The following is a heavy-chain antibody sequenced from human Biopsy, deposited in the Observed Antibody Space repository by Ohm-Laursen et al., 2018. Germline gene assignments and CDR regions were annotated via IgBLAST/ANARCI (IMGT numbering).Heavy chain of an antibody. V-gene: IGHV4-59*08. D-gene: IGHD2-15*01. CDR3: ARRGSGGKSFDY. CDR1: GDSINSSY. J-gene: IGHJ4*02. CDR2: ISNSGNT. Sequence: TLSLTCTVSGDSINSSYWSWIRQAPGKGLEWIGFISNSGNTNYNPSLKSRVTISADTSKNQFSLKLGFVTVADTAVFYCARRGSGGKSFDYWGQGSLVTVSS.